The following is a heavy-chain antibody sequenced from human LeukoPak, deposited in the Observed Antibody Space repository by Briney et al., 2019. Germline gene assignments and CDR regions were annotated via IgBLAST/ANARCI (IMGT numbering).Heavy chain of an antibody. V-gene: IGHV3-23*01. J-gene: IGHJ3*02. CDR1: GFTFSSCA. CDR2: ISGSGGST. D-gene: IGHD3-22*01. Sequence: GGSLRLSCAASGFTFSSCAMSWVRQAPGKGLEWVSAISGSGGSTYYADSVKGRFTISRDNSKNTLYLQMNSLRAEDTAVYYCAKEDRITMIVVVLDAFDIWGQGTMVTVSS. CDR3: AKEDRITMIVVVLDAFDI.